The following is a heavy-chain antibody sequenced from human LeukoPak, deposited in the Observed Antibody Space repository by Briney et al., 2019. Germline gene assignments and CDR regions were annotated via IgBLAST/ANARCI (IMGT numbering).Heavy chain of an antibody. CDR2: IYYSGST. J-gene: IGHJ3*02. V-gene: IGHV4-59*01. CDR3: ASDDSSGRDAFDI. D-gene: IGHD3-22*01. Sequence: SETLSLTCTVSGGSISSYYWSWIRQPPGKGREWIGYIYYSGSTNYNPSLKSRVTILVDTSKNQFSLKLSSVTAADTAVYYCASDDSSGRDAFDIWGQGTMVTVSS. CDR1: GGSISSYY.